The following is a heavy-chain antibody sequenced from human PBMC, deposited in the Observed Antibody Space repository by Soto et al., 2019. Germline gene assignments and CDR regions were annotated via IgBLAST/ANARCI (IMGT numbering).Heavy chain of an antibody. D-gene: IGHD2-15*01. CDR2: ISSNGSTT. V-gene: IGHV3-11*01. CDR3: VRKFNGDIVVVAAAIGTDFNY. J-gene: IGHJ4*02. Sequence: QVQLVESGGGLVKPGGSLRLSCAASGFTFSDYFMSWIRQAPGKGLEWVSYISSNGSTTYYADSVRGRFTISRDNAKNSLYLQMNSLRADETAVYYCVRKFNGDIVVVAAAIGTDFNYWGQGTLVTVSS. CDR1: GFTFSDYF.